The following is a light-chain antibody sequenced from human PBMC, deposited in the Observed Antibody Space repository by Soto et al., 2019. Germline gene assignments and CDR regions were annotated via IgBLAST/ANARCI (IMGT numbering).Light chain of an antibody. CDR3: QQLNSYPIT. Sequence: IQLTQSPSSLSTSVGDSVTITCRASQGISNYLAWYQQKPGKAPEVLIYAASTLESGVPSRFSGSGSGTDFTLTISCLQPEDFATYYCQQLNSYPITFGQGTRLEIK. J-gene: IGKJ5*01. CDR2: AAS. CDR1: QGISNY. V-gene: IGKV1-9*01.